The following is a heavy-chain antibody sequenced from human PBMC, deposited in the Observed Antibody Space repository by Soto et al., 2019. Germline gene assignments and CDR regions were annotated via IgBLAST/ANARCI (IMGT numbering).Heavy chain of an antibody. V-gene: IGHV1-69*06. CDR1: GGTFSSYA. Sequence: SVKVSCKASGGTFSSYAISWVRQAPGQGLEWMGGIIPIFGTANYAQKFQGRVTITADKSTSTAYMELSSLRSEDTAVYYCAREKGTLRYFDWQPAPPYYYYGMDVWGQGTTVTVSS. J-gene: IGHJ6*02. D-gene: IGHD3-9*01. CDR3: AREKGTLRYFDWQPAPPYYYYGMDV. CDR2: IIPIFGTA.